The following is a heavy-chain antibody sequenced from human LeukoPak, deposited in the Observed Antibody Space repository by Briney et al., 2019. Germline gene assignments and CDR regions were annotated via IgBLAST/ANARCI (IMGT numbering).Heavy chain of an antibody. D-gene: IGHD4-23*01. J-gene: IGHJ4*02. CDR3: ARDPPTGDYGGNRFDY. V-gene: IGHV1-69*01. Sequence: GASVKVSCKASGGTFSSYAISWVRQAPGQGLEWMGGIIPIFGTANYAQKFQGRVTITADESTSTAYMELSSLRSEDTAVYYCARDPPTGDYGGNRFDYWGQGTLVTVSS. CDR1: GGTFSSYA. CDR2: IIPIFGTA.